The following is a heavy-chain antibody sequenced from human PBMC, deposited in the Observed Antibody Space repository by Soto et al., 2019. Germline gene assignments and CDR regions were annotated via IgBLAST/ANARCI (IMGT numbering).Heavy chain of an antibody. CDR2: IYYSGST. CDR3: ARRAHGVITQKYNWFDP. J-gene: IGHJ5*02. D-gene: IGHD3-10*01. CDR1: GGTISSYY. V-gene: IGHV4-59*08. Sequence: SETLCLTCTVSGGTISSYYWSWIRQPPGKGLEWIGYIYYSGSTNYNPSLKSRVTISVDTSKNQFSLKLSSVTAADTAVYYCARRAHGVITQKYNWFDPWGQGTLVTVSS.